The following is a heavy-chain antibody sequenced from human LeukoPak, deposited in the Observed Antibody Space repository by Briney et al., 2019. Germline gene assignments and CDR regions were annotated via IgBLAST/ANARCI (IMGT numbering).Heavy chain of an antibody. J-gene: IGHJ4*02. D-gene: IGHD3-3*01. CDR3: ARGIYYDFWSGYLPFDY. CDR2: ISYSGTT. V-gene: IGHV4-39*07. CDR1: GGSISSSSYS. Sequence: SETLSLTCTVSGGSISSSSYSWGWIRQPPGKGLEWIGSISYSGTTYYNPSLKSRVTMSVDTSKNQFSLKLNSVTAADTAVYYCARGIYYDFWSGYLPFDYWGQGTLVTVSS.